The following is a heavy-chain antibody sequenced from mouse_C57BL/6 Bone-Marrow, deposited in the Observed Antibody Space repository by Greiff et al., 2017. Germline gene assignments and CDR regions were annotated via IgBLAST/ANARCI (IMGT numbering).Heavy chain of an antibody. CDR2: INPGSGGT. D-gene: IGHD1-1*01. J-gene: IGHJ2*01. V-gene: IGHV1-54*01. CDR1: GYAFTNYL. Sequence: QVQLKESGAELVRPGTSVKVSCKASGYAFTNYLIEWVQQRPGQGLEWIGEINPGSGGTNYNEKFKGQDTLTADKSSSTAYMQLISLTSDDSAVYFCARSSITTFLGDYWGQGTTLTVSS. CDR3: ARSSITTFLGDY.